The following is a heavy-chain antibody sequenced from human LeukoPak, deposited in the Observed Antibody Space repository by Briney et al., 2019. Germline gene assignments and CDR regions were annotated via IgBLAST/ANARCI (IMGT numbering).Heavy chain of an antibody. V-gene: IGHV4-39*01. Sequence: SETLSLTCTVSGGSTSSSSYYWGWIRQPPGKGLEYIGSIYSSGNTYYNPSLKSRVTIPVDTSKNQFSLKLSSVTAADTAVYYCARHLGSGWYYFDYWGQGTLVTVSS. CDR3: ARHLGSGWYYFDY. CDR2: IYSSGNT. CDR1: GGSTSSSSYY. D-gene: IGHD6-19*01. J-gene: IGHJ4*02.